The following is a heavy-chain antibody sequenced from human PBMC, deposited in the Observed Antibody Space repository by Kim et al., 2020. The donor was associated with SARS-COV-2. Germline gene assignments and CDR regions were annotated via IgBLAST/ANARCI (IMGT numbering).Heavy chain of an antibody. Sequence: DAVRGRFTISRDNSKNTLYLQMNSLGTEDTAVFYCARDRTPMGEGLTLFDFGGQGTLVAVSS. CDR3: ARDRTPMGEGLTLFDF. J-gene: IGHJ4*02. V-gene: IGHV3-30*01. D-gene: IGHD3-10*01.